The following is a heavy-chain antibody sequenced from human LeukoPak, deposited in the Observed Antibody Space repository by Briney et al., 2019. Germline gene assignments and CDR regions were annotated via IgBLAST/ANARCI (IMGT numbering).Heavy chain of an antibody. CDR2: IYYSGST. J-gene: IGHJ5*02. CDR1: GGSISSSSYY. V-gene: IGHV4-39*07. CDR3: ARDQNESGDTDENWFDP. Sequence: SETLSLTCTVSGGSISSSSYYWGWIRQPPGKGLEWIGSIYYSGSTYYNPSLKSRVTISVDTSKSQFSLKLSSVTAADTAVYYCARDQNESGDTDENWFDPWGQGTLVTVSS. D-gene: IGHD4-17*01.